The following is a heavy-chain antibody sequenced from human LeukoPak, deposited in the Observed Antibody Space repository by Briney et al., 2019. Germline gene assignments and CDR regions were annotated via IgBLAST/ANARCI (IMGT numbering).Heavy chain of an antibody. CDR1: GFTFSTYW. Sequence: GGSLRLSCAASGFTFSTYWMLWVRQVPGKGRVRVSRINSDGNIITYADSVKGRFTISRDNARNMVYLQMNSLRAEDTAVYYCVAGMGNYWGQGTLVPV. CDR2: INSDGNII. V-gene: IGHV3-74*01. CDR3: VAGMGNY. D-gene: IGHD6-13*01. J-gene: IGHJ4*02.